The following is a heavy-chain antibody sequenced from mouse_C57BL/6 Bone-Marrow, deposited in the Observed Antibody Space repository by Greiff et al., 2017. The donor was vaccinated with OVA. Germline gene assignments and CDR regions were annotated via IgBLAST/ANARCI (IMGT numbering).Heavy chain of an antibody. J-gene: IGHJ3*01. Sequence: VHVKQSGPELVKPGASVKISCKASGYSFTGYYMNWVKQSPEKSLEWIGEINPSTGGTTYNQKFKAKATLTVDKSSSTAYMQLKSLTSEDSAVYYCARDSSGYPFAYWGQGTLVTVSA. CDR1: GYSFTGYY. D-gene: IGHD3-2*02. CDR3: ARDSSGYPFAY. CDR2: INPSTGGT. V-gene: IGHV1-42*01.